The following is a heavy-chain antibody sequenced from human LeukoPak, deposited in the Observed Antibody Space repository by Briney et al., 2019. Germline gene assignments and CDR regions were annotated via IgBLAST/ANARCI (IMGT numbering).Heavy chain of an antibody. J-gene: IGHJ3*02. CDR3: ATPYCGTISCLDVFDI. CDR1: GVSISSDKYY. D-gene: IGHD2-21*01. Sequence: PSETLSLTCTVSGVSISSDKYYWSWIRQRPGKGLEWIGYMYYSGSTSYSPSLKSRVSISLGTPKNQFSLKLTSVTAADTAVYYCATPYCGTISCLDVFDIWGQGTMVTVSS. V-gene: IGHV4-31*03. CDR2: MYYSGST.